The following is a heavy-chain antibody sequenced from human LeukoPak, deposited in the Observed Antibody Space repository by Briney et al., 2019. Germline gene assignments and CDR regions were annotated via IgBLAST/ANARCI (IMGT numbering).Heavy chain of an antibody. CDR1: GFTFSSYG. D-gene: IGHD3-16*02. CDR2: IRYDGSNK. J-gene: IGHJ6*03. V-gene: IGHV3-30*02. Sequence: GGSLRLSCAASGFTFSSYGMHWVCQAPGKGLEWVAFIRYDGSNKYYADSVKGRFTISRDNSKNTLYLQMNSLRAEDTAVYYCAKDGTYYDYVWGSYRPYYYYYYMDVWGKGTTVTISS. CDR3: AKDGTYYDYVWGSYRPYYYYYYMDV.